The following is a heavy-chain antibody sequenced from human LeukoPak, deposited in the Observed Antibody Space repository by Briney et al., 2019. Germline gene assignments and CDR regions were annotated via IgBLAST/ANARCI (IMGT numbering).Heavy chain of an antibody. CDR1: GFTFSSYG. V-gene: IGHV3-30*18. Sequence: PGGSLRLSCAASGFTFSSYGMHGVRQAPGKGLEWVAVISYDGSNKYYADSVKGRFTISRDNSKNTLYLQMNSLRAEDTAVYYCAKMARGSSSWYWDYWGQGTLVTVSS. CDR2: ISYDGSNK. J-gene: IGHJ4*02. CDR3: AKMARGSSSWYWDY. D-gene: IGHD6-13*01.